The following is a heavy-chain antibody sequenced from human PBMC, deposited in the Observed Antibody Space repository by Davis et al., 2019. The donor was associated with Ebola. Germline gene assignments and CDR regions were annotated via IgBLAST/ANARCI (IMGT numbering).Heavy chain of an antibody. CDR3: AKGHRAEDYMDV. J-gene: IGHJ6*03. CDR1: GFAFTSYW. Sequence: PGGSLRLSCAASGFAFTSYWMSWVRQAPGKGLEWMANINQDGSTKYYVDSVKGRFTISRDNAKNSLYLQMNSLRAEDTAVYYCAKGHRAEDYMDVWGKGTTVTVSS. V-gene: IGHV3-7*03. CDR2: INQDGSTK.